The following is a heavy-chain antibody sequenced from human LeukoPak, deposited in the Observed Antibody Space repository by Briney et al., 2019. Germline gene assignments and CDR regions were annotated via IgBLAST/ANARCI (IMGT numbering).Heavy chain of an antibody. Sequence: SETLSLTCTVSGGSISSSSYYWGWIRQPPGKGLEWIGSIYYSGSTYYNPSLKSRVTISVDTSKSQFSLKLSSVTAADTAVYYCASDYRIAVAGRVGWRYWGQGTLVTVSS. V-gene: IGHV4-39*07. J-gene: IGHJ4*02. CDR3: ASDYRIAVAGRVGWRY. CDR2: IYYSGST. D-gene: IGHD6-19*01. CDR1: GGSISSSSYY.